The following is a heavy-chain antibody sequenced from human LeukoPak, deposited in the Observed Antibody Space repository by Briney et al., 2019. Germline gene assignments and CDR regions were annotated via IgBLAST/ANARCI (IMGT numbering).Heavy chain of an antibody. V-gene: IGHV1-24*01. J-gene: IGHJ6*02. CDR1: GSTLTELS. CDR3: ATDQRGAGLGFVYGSGSFNGLDV. D-gene: IGHD3-10*01. CDR2: FDLEDGET. Sequence: ASVKVSCTVSGSTLTELSIHWVRQAPGKGLGWMGGFDLEDGETIYAQKFQGRVTMTEAPSSDTGYMELSSLRSEDAAVYYCATDQRGAGLGFVYGSGSFNGLDVWGQGTTVTVSS.